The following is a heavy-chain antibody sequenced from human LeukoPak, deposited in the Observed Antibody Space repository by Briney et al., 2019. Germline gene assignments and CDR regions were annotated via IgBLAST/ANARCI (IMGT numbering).Heavy chain of an antibody. V-gene: IGHV3-53*01. Sequence: GGSLRLSCAASGFTVSSDYMSWVRQAPGKGLEWVSVMYNGGSTYYADSVKGRFTISRDNSKDTLYLQMNSLRDEDTAVYYCARAASFSSTGAFDMWGQGTMVTVSS. CDR2: MYNGGST. CDR1: GFTVSSDY. CDR3: ARAASFSSTGAFDM. J-gene: IGHJ3*02. D-gene: IGHD2-2*01.